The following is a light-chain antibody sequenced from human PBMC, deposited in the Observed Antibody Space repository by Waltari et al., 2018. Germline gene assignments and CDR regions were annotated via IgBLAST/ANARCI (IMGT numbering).Light chain of an antibody. Sequence: QSALTQPPSASGSPGQSVTISCTGTSSDVGGYHYVSWYQNHPGKAPKFMIYEVSNRPSGVPDRLSGSNSGNTASLTVSGLQAEDEADYYCSSYAGSNTWVFGGGTKLTVL. CDR1: SSDVGGYHY. J-gene: IGLJ3*02. CDR3: SSYAGSNTWV. V-gene: IGLV2-8*01. CDR2: EVS.